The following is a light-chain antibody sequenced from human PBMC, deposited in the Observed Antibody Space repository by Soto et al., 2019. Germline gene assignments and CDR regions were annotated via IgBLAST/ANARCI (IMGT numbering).Light chain of an antibody. Sequence: EIVLTHSPGTLALSPWERATLSYRASQSVSSSYLAWYQQKPGQAPRLLIYGASSRATGIPDRFSGSGSGTDFTLTISRLEPEDFAVYYCQQYGSSPETFGQGTKVDIK. CDR3: QQYGSSPET. V-gene: IGKV3-20*01. CDR2: GAS. CDR1: QSVSSSY. J-gene: IGKJ1*01.